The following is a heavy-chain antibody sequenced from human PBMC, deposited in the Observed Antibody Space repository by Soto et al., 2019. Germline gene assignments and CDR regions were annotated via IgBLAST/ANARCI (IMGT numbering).Heavy chain of an antibody. Sequence: GGSLRLSCAASGFTFSTYSMNWVRQAPGKGLEWVSYISSSSSTIYYADSVKGRFTISRDNAKNSLYLQMNSLRDEDTAVYYCARDKDSSGWYNWFDPWGQGTLVTVSS. CDR1: GFTFSTYS. CDR2: ISSSSSTI. D-gene: IGHD6-19*01. CDR3: ARDKDSSGWYNWFDP. J-gene: IGHJ5*02. V-gene: IGHV3-48*02.